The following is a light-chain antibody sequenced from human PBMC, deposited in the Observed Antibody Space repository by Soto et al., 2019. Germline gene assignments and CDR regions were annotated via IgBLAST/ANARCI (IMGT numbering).Light chain of an antibody. Sequence: EIVLTQSPATLSLSPGERATLSRRASQSIDSYLAWYQQKPGQTPRLPIYDTSSRATGIPARFSGSGSGTDFSLIISRLEPEDSAVYYCHQYDNAPQTLGQGTKVDIK. CDR2: DTS. V-gene: IGKV3-20*01. CDR1: QSIDSY. CDR3: HQYDNAPQT. J-gene: IGKJ2*01.